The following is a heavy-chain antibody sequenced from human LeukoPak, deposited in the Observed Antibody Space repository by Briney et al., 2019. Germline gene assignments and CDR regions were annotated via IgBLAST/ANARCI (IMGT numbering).Heavy chain of an antibody. CDR3: ARILSSAWGELGY. CDR1: GFTFSSYG. CDR2: IRSDGSNK. J-gene: IGHJ4*02. D-gene: IGHD6-19*01. V-gene: IGHV3-30*02. Sequence: GGSLRLSCAASGFTFSSYGMHWVRQAPGKGLKWVAFIRSDGSNKYYADSVKGRFTISRDNSKNTLYLQMNSLRAEDTAVYYCARILSSAWGELGYWGQGTLVTVSS.